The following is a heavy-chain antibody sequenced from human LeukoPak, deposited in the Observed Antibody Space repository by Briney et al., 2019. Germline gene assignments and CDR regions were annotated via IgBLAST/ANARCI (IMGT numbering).Heavy chain of an antibody. J-gene: IGHJ3*02. Sequence: SETLSLTCTVSGGSISSYYWSWLRQPPGKGLEWIGYIYYSGSTNYNPSLKSRVTISVDTSNNQFSLKLSSVTAADTAVYYCARVPPRSSGWLDAFDIWGQGTMVTVSS. D-gene: IGHD6-19*01. CDR2: IYYSGST. CDR3: ARVPPRSSGWLDAFDI. V-gene: IGHV4-59*01. CDR1: GGSISSYY.